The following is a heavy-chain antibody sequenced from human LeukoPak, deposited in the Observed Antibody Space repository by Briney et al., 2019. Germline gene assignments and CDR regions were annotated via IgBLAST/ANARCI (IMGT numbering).Heavy chain of an antibody. CDR2: IYYSGST. J-gene: IGHJ3*02. V-gene: IGHV4-59*08. CDR1: GGSISSYY. Sequence: PSETLSLTCTVSGGSISSYYWSWIRQPPGKGLEWIGYIYYSGSTNYNPSLKSRVTISVDTSKNQFSLKVSSVTAADTAVYYCARHLAHVDAFDIWGQGTMVTVSS. D-gene: IGHD3-16*01. CDR3: ARHLAHVDAFDI.